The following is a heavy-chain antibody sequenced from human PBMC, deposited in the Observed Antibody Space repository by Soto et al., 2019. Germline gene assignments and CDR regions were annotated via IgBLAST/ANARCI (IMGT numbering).Heavy chain of an antibody. V-gene: IGHV4-34*01. CDR2: INHSGST. D-gene: IGHD3-10*01. CDR1: GGSFSGYY. CDR3: ARESYYGSGSSNTDY. J-gene: IGHJ4*02. Sequence: SETLSLTCAVYGGSFSGYYWSWIRQPPGKGLEWIGEINHSGSTNYNPSLKSRVTISVDTSKNQFSLKLSSVTAADTAVYYCARESYYGSGSSNTDYWGKGTLVTVSS.